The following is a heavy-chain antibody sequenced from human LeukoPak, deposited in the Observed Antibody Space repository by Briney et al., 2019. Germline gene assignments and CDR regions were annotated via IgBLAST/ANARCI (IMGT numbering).Heavy chain of an antibody. CDR3: ARGLRPGNHYYYDSSGYIY. D-gene: IGHD3-22*01. CDR1: GYTFTSYA. J-gene: IGHJ4*02. CDR2: ISAYNGNT. V-gene: IGHV1-18*01. Sequence: GASVKVSCKASGYTFTSYAMHWVRQAPGQGLEWMGWISAYNGNTNYAQKLQGRVTMTTDTSTSTAYMELRSLRSDDTAVYYCARGLRPGNHYYYDSSGYIYWGQGTLVTVSS.